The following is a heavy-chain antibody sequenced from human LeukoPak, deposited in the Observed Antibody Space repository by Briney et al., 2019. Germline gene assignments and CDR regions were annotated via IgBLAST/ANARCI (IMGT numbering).Heavy chain of an antibody. CDR1: GFSFSSYV. V-gene: IGHV3-23*01. CDR2: ISGSGGSR. D-gene: IGHD1-1*01. J-gene: IGHJ6*02. Sequence: GGSLRLSCTASGFSFSSYVMNWVRQAPGEGLEWVSGISGSGGSRYFADSVKGRFAISRDNSKNTVYLQMNSLRAEDTALYYCAKSHNWNDVYYYYGMDVWGQGTTVTVSS. CDR3: AKSHNWNDVYYYYGMDV.